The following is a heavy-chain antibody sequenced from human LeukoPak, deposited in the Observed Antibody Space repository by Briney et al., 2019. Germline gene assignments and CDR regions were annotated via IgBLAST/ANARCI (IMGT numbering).Heavy chain of an antibody. V-gene: IGHV3-23*01. CDR3: AKDPDKRYYFDY. Sequence: GGSLRLSCAASGFTFSSYAMNWVRQAPGKGLEWVSAISGSGGSTYYADSVKGRFTISRDNSKNTLYLQMNSLRAEDTAVYYCAKDPDKRYYFDYGGQGTLVTVSS. D-gene: IGHD1-14*01. J-gene: IGHJ4*02. CDR2: ISGSGGST. CDR1: GFTFSSYA.